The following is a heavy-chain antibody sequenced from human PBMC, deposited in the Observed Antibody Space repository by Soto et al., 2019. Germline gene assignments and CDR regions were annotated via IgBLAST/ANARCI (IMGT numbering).Heavy chain of an antibody. Sequence: QVQLVESGGGVVQHGRSLRLSCAASGFPFTTYGMHCVREGPGKGLEWVDDISYDGSNTYYADSVKGRFTISRDNSKNTLYLQMNSLRPEDAALYYCVGGQYYFDYRGQGTLVTVSS. V-gene: IGHV3-30*03. CDR2: ISYDGSNT. CDR1: GFPFTTYG. CDR3: VGGQYYFDY. J-gene: IGHJ4*02. D-gene: IGHD3-10*01.